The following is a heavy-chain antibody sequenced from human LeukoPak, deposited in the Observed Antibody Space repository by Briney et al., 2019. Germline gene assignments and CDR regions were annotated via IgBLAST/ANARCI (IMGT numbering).Heavy chain of an antibody. CDR2: ISWNSGSI. D-gene: IGHD3-22*01. CDR3: AKDLVSSGPTGAFDI. V-gene: IGHV3-9*03. J-gene: IGHJ3*02. Sequence: PGRSLRLSCAASGFTFDDYAMHWVRQAPGKGLEWVSGISWNSGSIGYADSVKGRFTISRDNAKNSLYLQMNSLRAEDMALYYCAKDLVSSGPTGAFDIWGQGTMVTVSS. CDR1: GFTFDDYA.